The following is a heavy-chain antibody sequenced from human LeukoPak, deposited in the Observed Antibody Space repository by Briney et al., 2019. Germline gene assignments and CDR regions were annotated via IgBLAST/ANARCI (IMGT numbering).Heavy chain of an antibody. CDR2: ISPSGGST. CDR1: GYTFTSYY. Sequence: GASVKVSCKASGYTFTSYYMHWVRQAPGQGLEWMGIISPSGGSTSYAQKFQGRVTMTRDTSTSTVYMELSSLRSEDTAVYYCARAREYQLLWGVTANYYFDYWGQGTLVTVSS. V-gene: IGHV1-46*01. D-gene: IGHD2-2*01. J-gene: IGHJ4*02. CDR3: ARAREYQLLWGVTANYYFDY.